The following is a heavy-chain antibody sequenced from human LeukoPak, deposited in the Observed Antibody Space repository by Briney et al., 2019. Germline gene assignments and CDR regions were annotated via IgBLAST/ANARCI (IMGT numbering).Heavy chain of an antibody. CDR1: GFTFSSHA. CDR3: AKGSQGSGWNFDY. J-gene: IGHJ4*02. Sequence: PGGSLRLSCAGSGFTFSSHAMSWVRQAPGKGLEWVSAISGSGGSTYDADSVKGRFTISRDNSKNRLHLQMNSLRAEDTAVYYCAKGSQGSGWNFDYWGQGTLVTVSS. D-gene: IGHD6-19*01. V-gene: IGHV3-23*01. CDR2: ISGSGGST.